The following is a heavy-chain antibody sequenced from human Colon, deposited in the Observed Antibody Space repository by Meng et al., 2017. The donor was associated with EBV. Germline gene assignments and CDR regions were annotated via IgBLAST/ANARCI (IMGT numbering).Heavy chain of an antibody. CDR3: ARNYYFDY. V-gene: IGHV4-30-4*01. J-gene: IGHJ4*02. CDR1: GGSINSGDYY. CDR2: IYYTGST. Sequence: VRLQVSGPGRVKPSQTLSLTCTVSGGSINSGDYYWSWIRQPPGKGLEWIGYIYYTGSTYYNPSLKSRVTISMDTSKNQFSLRLSSATAADTAVYYCARNYYFDYWGQGTLVTVSS.